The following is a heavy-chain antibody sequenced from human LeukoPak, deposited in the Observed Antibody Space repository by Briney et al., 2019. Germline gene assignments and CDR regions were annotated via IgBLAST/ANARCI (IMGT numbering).Heavy chain of an antibody. CDR3: ALGRHYYDSSGYHEYFQH. CDR1: GYTFTSYA. V-gene: IGHV1-3*01. D-gene: IGHD3-22*01. CDR2: INAGNGNT. Sequence: VASVKVSCKASGYTFTSYAMHWVRQAPGQRLEWMGWINAGNGNTKYSQKFQGRVTITRDTSASTAYMELSSLRSEDTAVYYCALGRHYYDSSGYHEYFQHWGQGTLVTVSS. J-gene: IGHJ1*01.